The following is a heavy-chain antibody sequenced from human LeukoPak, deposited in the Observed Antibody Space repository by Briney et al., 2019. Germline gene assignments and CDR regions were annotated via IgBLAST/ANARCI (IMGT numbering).Heavy chain of an antibody. V-gene: IGHV3-33*08. D-gene: IGHD3-22*01. Sequence: GSLRLSCAASGFTVSSYGMHWVRQAPGKGLEWVAVIWYDGSNKYYADSVKGRFTISRDNSKNTLYLQMNSLRAEDTAVYYCARGPAYYYDSSGYYGAHLDYWGQGTLVTVSS. CDR3: ARGPAYYYDSSGYYGAHLDY. CDR1: GFTVSSYG. J-gene: IGHJ4*02. CDR2: IWYDGSNK.